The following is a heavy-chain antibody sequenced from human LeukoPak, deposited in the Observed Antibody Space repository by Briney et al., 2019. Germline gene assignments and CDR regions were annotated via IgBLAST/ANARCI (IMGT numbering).Heavy chain of an antibody. CDR2: IYYSGST. Sequence: PSQTLSLTCTVSGGSISSGGYYWSWIRQPPGKGLEWIGSIYYSGSTYYNPSLKSRVNISVDRSKNQFSLNLSSVTAADTAVYYCARDYYGGNPGYYFDTWGQGTLVTVSP. CDR3: ARDYYGGNPGYYFDT. V-gene: IGHV4-31*03. CDR1: GGSISSGGYY. J-gene: IGHJ4*02. D-gene: IGHD4-23*01.